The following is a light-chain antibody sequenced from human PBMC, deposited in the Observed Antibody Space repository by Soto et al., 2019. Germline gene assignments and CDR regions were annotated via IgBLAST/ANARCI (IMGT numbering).Light chain of an antibody. Sequence: DIQMTQSPSSLSASVGDRVTITCRASQGISNYLAWYQQKPGKVPKLLIYAASTLQSVVPSRFSGSGSGTDFTLTIISLQPEDVTTYYCQKYNSASWTFGQGTKVEIK. V-gene: IGKV1-27*01. CDR3: QKYNSASWT. CDR1: QGISNY. J-gene: IGKJ1*01. CDR2: AAS.